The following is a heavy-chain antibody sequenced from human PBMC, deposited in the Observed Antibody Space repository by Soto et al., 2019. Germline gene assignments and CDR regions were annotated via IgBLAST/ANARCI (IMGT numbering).Heavy chain of an antibody. V-gene: IGHV1-46*01. CDR1: GYTFTSYY. D-gene: IGHD2-2*01. CDR3: ARDRCDTTSCYECDY. J-gene: IGHJ4*02. CDR2: INPSGGST. Sequence: QVQLVQSGAEVKKSGASVKVSCKASGYTFTSYYMHWVRQAPGQGLEWMGIINPSGGSTRFAQKFRGGVTRTRDTSTNTVYMELSSLRSDDTAVYYCARDRCDTTSCYECDYWGQGTLVTVSS.